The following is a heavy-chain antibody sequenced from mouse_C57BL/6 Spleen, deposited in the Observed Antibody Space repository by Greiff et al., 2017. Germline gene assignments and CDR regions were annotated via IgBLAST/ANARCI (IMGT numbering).Heavy chain of an antibody. D-gene: IGHD2-1*01. CDR2: IDPENGDT. CDR3: TFYPGYFDV. CDR1: GFNIKDDY. J-gene: IGHJ1*03. V-gene: IGHV14-4*01. Sequence: EVQVVESGAELVRPGASVKLSCTASGFNIKDDYMHWVKQRPEQGLEWIGWIDPENGDTEYASKFQGKATITADTSSNTAYLQLSSLTSKDTAVYYCTFYPGYFDVWGTGTTVTVSS.